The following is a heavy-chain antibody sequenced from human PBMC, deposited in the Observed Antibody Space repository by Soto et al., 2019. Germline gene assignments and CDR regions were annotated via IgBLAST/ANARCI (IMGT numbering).Heavy chain of an antibody. D-gene: IGHD3-10*01. CDR1: GGSISSSNW. V-gene: IGHV4-4*02. CDR3: ARVRKFGESGYWFEP. J-gene: IGHJ5*02. CDR2: IYHSEST. Sequence: SETLSLTCAVSGGSISSSNWWSWVRQPPGKGLEWIGEIYHSESTNYNPSLKSRVTISVDTSKNQFSLNLSSVTAADTAMYYCARVRKFGESGYWFEPWGQGTLVTLSS.